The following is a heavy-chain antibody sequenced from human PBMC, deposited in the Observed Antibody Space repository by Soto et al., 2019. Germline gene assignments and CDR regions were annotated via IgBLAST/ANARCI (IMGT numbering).Heavy chain of an antibody. Sequence: QVQLVQSGAEVKKPGSSVKVSCKACGGTFSSYAISWVRQAPGQGLEWMGGIIPIFGTANYAQKFQGRVTITADESTSTAYMELSSLRSEDTAVYYCATRTTVAYYYYYGMDVWGQGTTVTVSS. D-gene: IGHD4-17*01. J-gene: IGHJ6*02. V-gene: IGHV1-69*01. CDR1: GGTFSSYA. CDR3: ATRTTVAYYYYYGMDV. CDR2: IIPIFGTA.